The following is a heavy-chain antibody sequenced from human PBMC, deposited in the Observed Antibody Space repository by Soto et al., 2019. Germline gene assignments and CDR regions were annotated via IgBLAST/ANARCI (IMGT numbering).Heavy chain of an antibody. CDR3: ARLRIATNNYKWCDP. CDR1: GAALNSGNYY. V-gene: IGHV4-31*03. Sequence: ASETLSLTCSVSGAALNSGNYYWSWIRQVPGNGLEWIGHIYVTGAVDYNPSLRDRITISQDTSERQFSLNLRLVTAADTAVYYCARLRIATNNYKWCDPWGQGTLVTVSS. D-gene: IGHD1-20*01. CDR2: IYVTGAV. J-gene: IGHJ5*02.